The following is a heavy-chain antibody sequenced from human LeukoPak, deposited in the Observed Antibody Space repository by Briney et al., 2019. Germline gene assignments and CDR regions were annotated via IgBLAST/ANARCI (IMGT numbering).Heavy chain of an antibody. Sequence: GGSLRLSCAASGFTFSDYYMSWIRQAPGKGLEWVSYISSSGSTIYYADSVKGRFTISRDNAKNSLYLQMSSLRAEDTAVYYCVREKSGYTNGWYLFDYWGQGTLVTVSS. J-gene: IGHJ4*02. D-gene: IGHD6-19*01. CDR2: ISSSGSTI. CDR1: GFTFSDYY. V-gene: IGHV3-11*04. CDR3: VREKSGYTNGWYLFDY.